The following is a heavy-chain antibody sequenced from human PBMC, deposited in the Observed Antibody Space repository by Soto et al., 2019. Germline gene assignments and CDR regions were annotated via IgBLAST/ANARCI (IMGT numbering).Heavy chain of an antibody. CDR1: GGSISGYY. D-gene: IGHD3-22*01. CDR2: IDYYGST. CDR3: ARGASGYYDSSGYYSPYYFDY. J-gene: IGHJ4*02. V-gene: IGHV4-59*12. Sequence: SETLSLTCTVSGGSISGYYWSWIRQPPGKRLEWIGYIDYYGSTNYNPSLKSRVTISVDTSKNQFSLKLGSVTAADTAVYYCARGASGYYDSSGYYSPYYFDYWGQGTLVTAPQ.